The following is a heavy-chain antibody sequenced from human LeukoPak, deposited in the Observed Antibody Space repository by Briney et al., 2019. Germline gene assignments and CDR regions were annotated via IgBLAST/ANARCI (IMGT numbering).Heavy chain of an antibody. V-gene: IGHV4-4*07. J-gene: IGHJ4*02. CDR2: IYTSGST. Sequence: SETLSLTCTVSGDSISSYYWSWMRQPAGKGLEWIGRIYTSGSTNYNPSLKSRVTISVDKSKNQFSLKLRSVTAADTAVYYCARGYGDYDLYYFDSWGQGTLVTVSS. CDR1: GDSISSYY. D-gene: IGHD4-17*01. CDR3: ARGYGDYDLYYFDS.